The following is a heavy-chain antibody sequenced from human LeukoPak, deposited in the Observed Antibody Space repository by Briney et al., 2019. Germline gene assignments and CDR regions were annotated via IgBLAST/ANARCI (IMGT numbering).Heavy chain of an antibody. J-gene: IGHJ3*02. CDR3: AISSGYYYDRSGYYRPDAFDI. D-gene: IGHD3-22*01. CDR2: IYTSGST. CDR1: GGSISSGSYY. V-gene: IGHV4-61*02. Sequence: NTSETLSLTCTVSGGSISSGSYYWSWIRQPAGKGLEWIGRIYTSGSTNYNPSLKSRVTISVDTSKNQFSLKLSSVTAADTAVYYCAISSGYYYDRSGYYRPDAFDIWGQGTMVTVSS.